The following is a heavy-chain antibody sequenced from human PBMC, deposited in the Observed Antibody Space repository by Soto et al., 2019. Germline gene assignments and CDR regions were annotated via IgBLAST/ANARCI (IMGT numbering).Heavy chain of an antibody. V-gene: IGHV3-23*01. D-gene: IGHD3-22*01. J-gene: IGHJ4*02. CDR2: IGGSGVTT. CDR3: AKDGLHYDTSGYDHFDY. CDR1: GFTFSSYA. Sequence: PGGSLRLSCAASGFTFSSYAMSWVRQAPGKGLEWVSTIGGSGVTTYYAASVKGRFTISRDNSKNMLFLQMNSLRAEDTAVYHCAKDGLHYDTSGYDHFDYWGQGTPVTVSS.